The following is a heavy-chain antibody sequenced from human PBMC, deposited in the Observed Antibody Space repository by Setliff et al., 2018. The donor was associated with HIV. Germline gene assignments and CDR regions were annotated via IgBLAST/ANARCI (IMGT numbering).Heavy chain of an antibody. CDR3: ARLKSASGYFGFDS. CDR1: GGSISSYY. J-gene: IGHJ4*02. D-gene: IGHD5-12*01. CDR2: IYYSGTA. V-gene: IGHV4-59*08. Sequence: SETLSLTCNVSGGSISSYYWSWIRLPPGKGLEWIGYIYYSGTADYNPSLKSRATISIDTSNNQFALKLTSMTAADTAVYFCARLKSASGYFGFDSWGQGTLVPVSS.